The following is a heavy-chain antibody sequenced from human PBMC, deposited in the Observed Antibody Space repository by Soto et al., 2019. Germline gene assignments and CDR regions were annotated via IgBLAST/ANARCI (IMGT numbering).Heavy chain of an antibody. CDR1: GGTFSSYA. V-gene: IGHV1-69*13. J-gene: IGHJ6*02. CDR3: ATGINRAYYDMDA. Sequence: SVKVSCKASGGTFSSYAISWVRQAPGQGLEWMGGIIPIFGTANYAQKFQGRVTITADESTSTAYMELSSLRSEDTAVDYCATGINRAYYDMDAWAQGNTVTVSS. CDR2: IIPIFGTA.